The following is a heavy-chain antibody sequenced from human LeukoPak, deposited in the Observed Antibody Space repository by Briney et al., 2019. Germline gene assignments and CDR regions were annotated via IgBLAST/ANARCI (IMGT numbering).Heavy chain of an antibody. CDR2: IIPIFGTA. CDR1: GGTFSSYA. V-gene: IGHV1-69*13. CDR3: ARDRGGEPGREFDY. Sequence: SVKVSCKASGGTFSSYAISWVRQAPGQGLEWMGGIIPIFGTANYAQKFQGRVTITADESTSTAYMELSSLRSEDTAVYYCARDRGGEPGREFDYWGQGTLVTVSS. D-gene: IGHD2-21*01. J-gene: IGHJ4*02.